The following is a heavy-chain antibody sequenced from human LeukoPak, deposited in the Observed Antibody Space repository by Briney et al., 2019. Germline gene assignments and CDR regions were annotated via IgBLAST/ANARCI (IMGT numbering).Heavy chain of an antibody. D-gene: IGHD6-19*01. CDR2: ISGSGGTT. J-gene: IGHJ6*02. CDR1: GFTFSSYA. V-gene: IGHV3-23*01. CDR3: ARGVGSGWLTGRWYGMDV. Sequence: GGSLRLSCTASGFTFSSYAMTWVRQVPGKGLEWLSAISGSGGTTYSADSVKGRFTISRDNSKNSLFLQMYSLRAEDTAVYYCARGVGSGWLTGRWYGMDVWGQGTTVTVSS.